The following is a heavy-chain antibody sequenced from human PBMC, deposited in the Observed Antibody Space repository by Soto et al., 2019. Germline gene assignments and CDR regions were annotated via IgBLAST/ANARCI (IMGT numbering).Heavy chain of an antibody. J-gene: IGHJ6*02. V-gene: IGHV1-18*01. D-gene: IGHD6-13*01. CDR1: GYTFTSYG. CDR2: ISAYNGNT. CDR3: ATGIAADGLYYYYGMDV. Sequence: ASVKVSCKASGYTFTSYGISWVRQAPGQGLEWMGWISAYNGNTNYAQKLQGRVTMTTDTSTSTAYMELRSLRSDDTAVYYCATGIAADGLYYYYGMDVWGQGTTVTVSS.